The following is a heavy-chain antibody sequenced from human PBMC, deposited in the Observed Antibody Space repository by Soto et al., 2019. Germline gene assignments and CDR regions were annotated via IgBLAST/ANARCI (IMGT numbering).Heavy chain of an antibody. J-gene: IGHJ4*02. CDR1: GFTFSSYG. D-gene: IGHD1-26*01. V-gene: IGHV3-30*18. CDR2: ISYHGSNK. CDR3: AKPYSGNYPRPFDY. Sequence: QVQLVESGGGMVQPGRSLRLSCAASGFTFSSYGMHWVRQAPGKGLEWVAVISYHGSNKYYADSVKGRFTISRDNSKNTLYLQMDSPRAEDTAVYYCAKPYSGNYPRPFDYWGQGTLVTVSS.